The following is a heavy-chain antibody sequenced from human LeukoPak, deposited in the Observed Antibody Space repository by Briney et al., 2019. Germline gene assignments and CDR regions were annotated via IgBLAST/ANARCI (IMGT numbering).Heavy chain of an antibody. V-gene: IGHV3-74*01. CDR2: INSDGSST. CDR1: GFTFSSYW. Sequence: GGSLRLSCAASGFTFSSYWMHWVRQAPGKGLVWVSRINSDGSSTSYADSVTGRFTISRDNAKNTLYLQMNSLRAEDTAVYYCARMRGSSGWGYYYYYMDVWGKGTTVTISS. J-gene: IGHJ6*03. CDR3: ARMRGSSGWGYYYYYMDV. D-gene: IGHD6-19*01.